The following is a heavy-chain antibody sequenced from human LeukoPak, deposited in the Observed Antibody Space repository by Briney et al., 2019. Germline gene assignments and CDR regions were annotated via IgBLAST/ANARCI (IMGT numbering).Heavy chain of an antibody. D-gene: IGHD5-18*01. Sequence: ASVKVSCKASGYTFSSHGNIWVRQAPGQGLEWMGWISAYNGDTNYAQKFQGRVTMTTDTSTSTAYMELRSLRSDDTAVYYCARDWIQLWYYDYWGQGTLVTVSS. CDR2: ISAYNGDT. CDR1: GYTFSSHG. V-gene: IGHV1-18*01. CDR3: ARDWIQLWYYDY. J-gene: IGHJ4*02.